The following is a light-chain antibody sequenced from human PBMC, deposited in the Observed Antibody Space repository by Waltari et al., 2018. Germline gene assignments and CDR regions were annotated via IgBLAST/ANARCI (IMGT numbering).Light chain of an antibody. J-gene: IGLJ7*01. V-gene: IGLV6-57*03. CDR2: KDK. Sequence: VFTQPHSVSGSPGQTVTIPCTRSSGDIDSRYVQWFQQRPGSAPSTVIYKDKQRPSGVPARISGSIDNSSNSASLTISGLKSEDEADYYWQSADDNYNPLFGGGTRLTVL. CDR3: QSADDNYNPL. CDR1: SGDIDSRY.